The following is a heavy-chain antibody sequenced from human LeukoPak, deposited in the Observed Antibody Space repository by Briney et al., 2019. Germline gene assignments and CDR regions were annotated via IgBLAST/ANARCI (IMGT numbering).Heavy chain of an antibody. D-gene: IGHD6-19*01. J-gene: IGHJ4*02. Sequence: PSETLSLTCAVYGGSFSGYYWSWIRQPPGKGLEWIGEINHSGSTNYNPSLKSRVTISVDASKNQFSLKLSSVTAADTAVYYCARERGSSGWYSQNYYFDHWGQGTLVTVSS. V-gene: IGHV4-34*01. CDR2: INHSGST. CDR1: GGSFSGYY. CDR3: ARERGSSGWYSQNYYFDH.